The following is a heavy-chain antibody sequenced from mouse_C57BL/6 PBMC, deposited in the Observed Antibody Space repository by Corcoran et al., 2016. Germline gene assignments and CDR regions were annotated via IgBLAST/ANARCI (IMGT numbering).Heavy chain of an antibody. Sequence: QVTLKESGPEILKSSQTLSLTCSFSWFSLSTSGMGVSWILHPSGKGLEWRAHIYWDDDKSDNPYLKSRLTISKETTRNQVFLKITSVDTEVTATYYCARRNWAYSFDYWGQGTTLTVSS. J-gene: IGHJ2*01. CDR2: IYWDDDK. V-gene: IGHV8-12*01. CDR1: WFSLSTSGMG. CDR3: ARRNWAYSFDY. D-gene: IGHD4-1*01.